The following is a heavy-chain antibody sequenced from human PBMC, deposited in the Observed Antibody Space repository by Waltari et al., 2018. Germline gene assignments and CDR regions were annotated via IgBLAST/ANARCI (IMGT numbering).Heavy chain of an antibody. CDR3: ARNSGDQLEVHAFDI. CDR2: ISYDGSNK. CDR1: GFTFSSYA. Sequence: QVQLVESGGGVVQPGRSLRLSCAASGFTFSSYAMHWVRQAPGKGLEWVAVISYDGSNKYYADSVKGRFTISRDNSKNTLYLQMNSLRAEDTAVYYCARNSGDQLEVHAFDIWGQGTMVTVSS. J-gene: IGHJ3*02. D-gene: IGHD1-1*01. V-gene: IGHV3-30-3*01.